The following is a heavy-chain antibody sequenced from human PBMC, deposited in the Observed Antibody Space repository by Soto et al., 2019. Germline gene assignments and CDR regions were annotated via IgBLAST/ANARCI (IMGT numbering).Heavy chain of an antibody. Sequence: PSETLSLTCTVSGGSISSYYWSWIRQPPGKGLEWIGYIYYSGSTNYNPSLKSRVTISVDTSKNQFSLKLSSVTAADTAVYYCARDGGPAAGTIDYWGQGTLVTVS. D-gene: IGHD6-13*01. CDR3: ARDGGPAAGTIDY. CDR2: IYYSGST. J-gene: IGHJ4*02. V-gene: IGHV4-59*01. CDR1: GGSISSYY.